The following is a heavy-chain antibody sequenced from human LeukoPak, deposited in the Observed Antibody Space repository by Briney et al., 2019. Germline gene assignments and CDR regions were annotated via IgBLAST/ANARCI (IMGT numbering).Heavy chain of an antibody. CDR1: GGTFSSYT. CDR2: IIPILGIA. CDR3: ARGRWGYSYGLDY. V-gene: IGHV1-69*02. D-gene: IGHD5-18*01. Sequence: SVKVSCKASGGTFSSYTISWVRQAPGQGLEWMGRIIPILGIANYAQKFQGRVTITADKSTSTAYMELSSLRSEDTAVYYCARGRWGYSYGLDYWGQGTLVTVSS. J-gene: IGHJ4*02.